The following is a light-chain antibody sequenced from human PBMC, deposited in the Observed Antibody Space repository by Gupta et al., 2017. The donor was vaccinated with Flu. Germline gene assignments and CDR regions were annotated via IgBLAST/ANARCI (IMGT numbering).Light chain of an antibody. V-gene: IGLV1-47*01. Sequence: QSVVIQAPSVSGTPGQRVTIPCSGTTSNIGSNYVLWYQQFPGRAPKLLIYRSDQRPSGVPDRFSGSKSGTSASLAISGLRSGDEADYYCATWDDSLSEWVFGGGTKLTVL. CDR1: TSNIGSNY. CDR3: ATWDDSLSEWV. J-gene: IGLJ3*02. CDR2: RSD.